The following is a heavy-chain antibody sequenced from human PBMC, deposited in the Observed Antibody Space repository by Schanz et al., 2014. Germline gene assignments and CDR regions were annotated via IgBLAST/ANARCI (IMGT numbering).Heavy chain of an antibody. CDR2: INTGGDST. J-gene: IGHJ4*02. Sequence: EVQLVESGGGVVRPGGSLRLSCAASGFTFENYALTWVRQVPGKGLEWVSSINTGGDSTYYADSVKGRFTISRDNSKNTLYLQMNSLRAGDAAVYYCARGLIAAAGGAFDYWGQGTLVAVSA. V-gene: IGHV3-23*04. CDR3: ARGLIAAAGGAFDY. D-gene: IGHD6-13*01. CDR1: GFTFENYA.